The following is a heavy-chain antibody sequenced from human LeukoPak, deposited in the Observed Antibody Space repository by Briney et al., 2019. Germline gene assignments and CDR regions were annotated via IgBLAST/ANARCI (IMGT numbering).Heavy chain of an antibody. Sequence: PGGSLRLSCAASGFTFSSYAMHWVRQAPGKGLEWVAVISYDGSNKYYADSVKGRFTISRDNSKNTLYLQMNSLRAEDTAVYYCARVDSPSGVPYYYYGMDVWGQGTTVTVSS. V-gene: IGHV3-30-3*01. D-gene: IGHD2-21*01. J-gene: IGHJ6*02. CDR1: GFTFSSYA. CDR3: ARVDSPSGVPYYYYGMDV. CDR2: ISYDGSNK.